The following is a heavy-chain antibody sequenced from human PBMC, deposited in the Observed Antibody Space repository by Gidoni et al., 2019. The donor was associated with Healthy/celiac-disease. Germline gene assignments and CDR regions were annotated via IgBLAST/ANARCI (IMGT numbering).Heavy chain of an antibody. Sequence: VQLVVSGGGLVQPGGSLNFSCAASGFTFSGPAMHWVRQASGKGLEWVGRIRSKANSYATAYAASVKGRFTISRDDSKNTAYLQMNSLKTEDTAVYYCTSLGYCSGGSCFDYWGQGTLVTVSS. V-gene: IGHV3-73*01. CDR2: IRSKANSYAT. J-gene: IGHJ4*02. D-gene: IGHD2-15*01. CDR1: GFTFSGPA. CDR3: TSLGYCSGGSCFDY.